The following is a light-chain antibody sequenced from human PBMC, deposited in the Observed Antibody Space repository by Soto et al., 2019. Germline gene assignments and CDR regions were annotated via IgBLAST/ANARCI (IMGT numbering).Light chain of an antibody. CDR3: QSYDNSLSVYVV. CDR2: ANI. CDR1: SSNIGPGYD. Sequence: QSVLTQPPSVSGAPGQRVTISCTGSSSNIGPGYDVHWYQQLPGTAPKLLIYANINRPSGVPDRFSGSKSDTSASLAITGLQAEDEADYYCQSYDNSLSVYVVFGGGTKLTVL. V-gene: IGLV1-40*01. J-gene: IGLJ2*01.